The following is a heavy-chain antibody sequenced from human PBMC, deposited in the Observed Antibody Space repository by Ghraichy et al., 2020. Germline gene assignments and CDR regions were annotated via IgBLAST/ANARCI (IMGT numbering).Heavy chain of an antibody. V-gene: IGHV1-18*01. CDR2: ISTYYGHT. CDR3: AREPDLHFDY. D-gene: IGHD1-14*01. J-gene: IGHJ4*02. Sequence: ASVKVSCKASGYTFTNIGISWVRQAPGQGLEWLGWISTYYGHTNYAPKFQGRLTVTTDTSTSTGYMELRGLRSDDTAVYFCAREPDLHFDYWGQGTLVTVSS. CDR1: GYTFTNIG.